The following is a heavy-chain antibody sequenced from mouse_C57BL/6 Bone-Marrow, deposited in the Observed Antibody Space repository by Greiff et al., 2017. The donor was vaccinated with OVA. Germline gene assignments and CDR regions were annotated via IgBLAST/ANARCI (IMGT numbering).Heavy chain of an antibody. J-gene: IGHJ1*03. D-gene: IGHD1-1*01. V-gene: IGHV1-64*01. CDR1: GYTFTSYW. CDR3: ARERFYYYGSSPYWYFDV. CDR2: IHPNSGST. Sequence: QVQLKQPGAELVKPGASVKLSCKASGYTFTSYWMHWVKQRPGQGLEWLGMIHPNSGSTNYNEKFKSKATLTVDKSSSTAYMQLSSLTSEDSAVYYCARERFYYYGSSPYWYFDVWGTGTTVTVSS.